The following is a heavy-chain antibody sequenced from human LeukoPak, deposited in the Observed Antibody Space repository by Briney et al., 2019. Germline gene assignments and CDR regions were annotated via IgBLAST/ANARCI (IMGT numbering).Heavy chain of an antibody. CDR3: ARWGIVGATGEDY. Sequence: PSETLSLTCTVSGYSISSGYYWGWIRQPPGKGLEWIGNIYHSGSTYYNPSLKSRVTISVDTSKNQFSLKLSSVTAADTAVYYCARWGIVGATGEDYWGQGTLVTASS. CDR2: IYHSGST. CDR1: GYSISSGYY. D-gene: IGHD1-26*01. V-gene: IGHV4-38-2*02. J-gene: IGHJ4*02.